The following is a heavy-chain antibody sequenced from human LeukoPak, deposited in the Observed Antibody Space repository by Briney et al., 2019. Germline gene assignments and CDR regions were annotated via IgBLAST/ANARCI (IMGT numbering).Heavy chain of an antibody. V-gene: IGHV4-59*12. D-gene: IGHD3-22*01. CDR2: IYYSGST. J-gene: IGHJ4*02. Sequence: SETLSLTCTVSGGSISSYYWSWIRQPPGKGLEWIGYIYYSGSTNYNPSLKSRVTISVDTSKNQFSLKLSSVTAADTAVYYCARVFSSSGEADYWGQGTLVTVSS. CDR1: GGSISSYY. CDR3: ARVFSSSGEADY.